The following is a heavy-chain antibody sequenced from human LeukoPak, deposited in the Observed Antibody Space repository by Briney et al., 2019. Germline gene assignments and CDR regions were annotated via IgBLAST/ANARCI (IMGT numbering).Heavy chain of an antibody. CDR3: RLDSSGGRDY. Sequence: PSETLSLTCAVYGGSFSGYYWSWIRQPPGKGLEWIGEINHSGSTNYNPSLKSRVTISVDTSKNQFSLKLSSVTAADTAVYYCRLDSSGGRDYWGQGTLVTVSS. J-gene: IGHJ4*02. V-gene: IGHV4-34*01. D-gene: IGHD6-19*01. CDR1: GGSFSGYY. CDR2: INHSGST.